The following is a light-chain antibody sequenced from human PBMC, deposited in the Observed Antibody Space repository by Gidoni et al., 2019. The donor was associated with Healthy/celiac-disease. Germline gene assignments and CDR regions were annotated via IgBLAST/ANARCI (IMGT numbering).Light chain of an antibody. CDR3: QSYDSSLSGSVV. V-gene: IGLV1-40*01. J-gene: IGLJ2*01. CDR2: GNS. CDR1: SSNIWAGYD. Sequence: QSVLTQPPSVSGAPGQRVTISCTGSSSNIWAGYDVHWYQQLPGTAPKLLIYGNSNRPSGVPDRFSGSTSGTSASLAITGLQAEDEADYYCQSYDSSLSGSVVFGGGTKLTVL.